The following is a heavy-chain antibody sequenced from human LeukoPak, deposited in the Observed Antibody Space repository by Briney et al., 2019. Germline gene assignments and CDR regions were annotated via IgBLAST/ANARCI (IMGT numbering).Heavy chain of an antibody. CDR1: GLTFHDYA. Sequence: GGSLRLSCVASGLTFHDYAMHWVRQAPGKGLEWVSLISADGGSTFYADPVRGRFSISRDNSKNSLYLQMNSLRTEDTAMYYCAKESGKFDYWGQGTLVAVPS. CDR2: ISADGGST. CDR3: AKESGKFDY. J-gene: IGHJ4*02. V-gene: IGHV3-43*02.